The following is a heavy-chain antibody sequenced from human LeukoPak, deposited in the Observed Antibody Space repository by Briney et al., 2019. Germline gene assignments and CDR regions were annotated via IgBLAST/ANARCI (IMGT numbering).Heavy chain of an antibody. CDR3: ARGSGAFSPFGF. D-gene: IGHD1-26*01. V-gene: IGHV4-4*02. CDR1: GGSILTTNW. J-gene: IGHJ4*02. CDR2: VHLSGAS. Sequence: SETLSLTCAVSGGSILTTNWWSWVRQPPGKGLEWIGEVHLSGASNYNPSLKSRVSMSIDKSRNQLSLELTSVTAADTAIYYCARGSGAFSPFGFWGQGTLVTVSS.